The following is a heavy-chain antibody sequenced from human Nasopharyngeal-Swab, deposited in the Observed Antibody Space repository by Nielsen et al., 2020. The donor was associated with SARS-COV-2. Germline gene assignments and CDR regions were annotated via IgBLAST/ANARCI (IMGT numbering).Heavy chain of an antibody. CDR3: ARDLRSTIFGVTYAPDY. Sequence: ASVKVSCKASGYTFTSYYMYWVRQAPGQGLEWMGKINPSGGSTSYAQKFQGRVTMTRDTSTSTVYMELSSLRSEDTAVYYCARDLRSTIFGVTYAPDYWGQGTLVTVSS. J-gene: IGHJ4*02. V-gene: IGHV1-46*01. D-gene: IGHD3-3*01. CDR2: INPSGGST. CDR1: GYTFTSYY.